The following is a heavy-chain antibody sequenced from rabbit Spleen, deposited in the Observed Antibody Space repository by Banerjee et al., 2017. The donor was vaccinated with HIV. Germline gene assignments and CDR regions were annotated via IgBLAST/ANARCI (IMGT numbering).Heavy chain of an antibody. CDR2: IYAGSSGDT. CDR3: ARDTGSSFSSYGMDL. D-gene: IGHD8-1*01. CDR1: GFSFNSIFW. Sequence: QSLEESGGGLVKPGASLTLTCTTSGFSFNSIFWICWVRQAPGKGLEWIACIYAGSSGDTWYASWAKGRFTISKTSSTTVTLQMTSLTAADTATYFCARDTGSSFSSYGMDLWGPGTLVTVS. J-gene: IGHJ6*01. V-gene: IGHV1S40*01.